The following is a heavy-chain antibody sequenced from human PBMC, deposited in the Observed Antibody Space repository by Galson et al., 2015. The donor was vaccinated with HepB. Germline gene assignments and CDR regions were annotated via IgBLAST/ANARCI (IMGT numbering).Heavy chain of an antibody. Sequence: TLSLTCTVSGGSISSGSYYWSWIRQPAGKGLEWIGRIYTSGSTSYNPSLKSRVTMSVDTSKNQFSLKLSSVTAADTAVYYCARERLGGGIVVVPEITDAFDIWGQGTMVTVSS. V-gene: IGHV4-61*02. D-gene: IGHD2-2*01. J-gene: IGHJ3*02. CDR2: IYTSGST. CDR1: GGSISSGSYY. CDR3: ARERLGGGIVVVPEITDAFDI.